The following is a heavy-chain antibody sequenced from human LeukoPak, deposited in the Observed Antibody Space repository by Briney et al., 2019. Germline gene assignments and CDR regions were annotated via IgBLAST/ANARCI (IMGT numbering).Heavy chain of an antibody. CDR1: GGSISSYS. V-gene: IGHV4-59*08. CDR3: ARRGVTTYYYDSSGSMTDAFDV. J-gene: IGHJ3*01. CDR2: IYSSGST. Sequence: SETLSLTCTVSGGSISSYSWNWLRQPPGKGLEWIGYIYSSGSTKSNSSLRSRVAISVDTSKNQFSLRLSSVTAADTAVYYCARRGVTTYYYDSSGSMTDAFDVWGQGTMVTVSS. D-gene: IGHD3-22*01.